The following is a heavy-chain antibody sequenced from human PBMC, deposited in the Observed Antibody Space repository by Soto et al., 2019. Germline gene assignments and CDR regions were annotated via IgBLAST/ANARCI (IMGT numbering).Heavy chain of an antibody. CDR1: GFTFSSYG. CDR2: IWYDGSNK. D-gene: IGHD2-15*01. V-gene: IGHV3-33*01. CDR3: ARKYCSGGSCYPYYYYGMDV. Sequence: QVQLVESGGGVVQPGRSLRLSCAASGFTFSSYGMHWVRQAPGKGLEWVAVIWYDGSNKYYADSVKGRFTISRDNSKNTLYLQMNSLRAEDTAVYYCARKYCSGGSCYPYYYYGMDVW. J-gene: IGHJ6*01.